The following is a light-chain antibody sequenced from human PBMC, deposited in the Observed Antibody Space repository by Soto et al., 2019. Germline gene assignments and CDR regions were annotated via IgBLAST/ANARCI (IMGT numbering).Light chain of an antibody. J-gene: IGKJ1*01. CDR2: GAS. V-gene: IGKV3-15*01. CDR3: QQYDNWPPWT. Sequence: ETVMTQSPATLSVSPGERATLSCRASQSVTSSLAWYQQKPGQAPRLLIYGASTRATGIPARFSGSGSGTEFTLTISSLQSEDFAVYYCQQYDNWPPWTFGQGTKVDI. CDR1: QSVTSS.